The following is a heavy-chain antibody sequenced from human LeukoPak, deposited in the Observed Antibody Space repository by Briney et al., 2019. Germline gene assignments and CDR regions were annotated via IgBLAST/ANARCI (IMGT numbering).Heavy chain of an antibody. CDR2: INGNGGT. CDR3: GRHDSGTYYRFDY. V-gene: IGHV4-4*07. CDR1: GGSIGFYF. Sequence: SETLSLTCTVSGGSIGFYFWSWIRQSAGKGLEWIGRINGNGGTNYNPSLRSRVTMSVDTSKSQFSLNLRSVTAADTSVYYCGRHDSGTYYRFDYWGQGSLVTVSS. J-gene: IGHJ4*02. D-gene: IGHD1-26*01.